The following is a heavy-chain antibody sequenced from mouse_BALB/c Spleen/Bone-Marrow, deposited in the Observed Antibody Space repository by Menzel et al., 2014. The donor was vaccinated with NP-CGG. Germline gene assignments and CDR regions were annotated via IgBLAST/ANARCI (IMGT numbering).Heavy chain of an antibody. CDR2: ISYSGST. CDR1: GDSITSGY. J-gene: IGHJ3*01. Sequence: DVQLQESGPSLVKPSQTLSLPCSVTGDSITSGYWNWIRKFPGNKLEYMGYISYSGSTYYNPSLKSRISITRDTSKNXYYLQLNSVTTEDTAPYYCVRYPPNFSGSPWCAYWGQGTLVSVS. V-gene: IGHV3-8*02. CDR3: VRYPPNFSGSPWCAY. D-gene: IGHD1-1*01.